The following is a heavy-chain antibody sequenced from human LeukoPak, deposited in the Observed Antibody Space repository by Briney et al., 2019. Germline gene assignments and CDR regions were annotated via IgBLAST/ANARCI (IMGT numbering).Heavy chain of an antibody. CDR1: GYTFSSYG. V-gene: IGHV1-46*01. J-gene: IGHJ4*02. CDR2: INPSGGST. Sequence: ASVKVSCKASGYTFSSYGITWVRQVPGQGLEWMGIINPSGGSTSYAQKFQGRVTMTRDTSTSTVYMELSSLRSEDTAVYYCARDGSSGYDYWGQGTLVTVSS. CDR3: ARDGSSGYDY. D-gene: IGHD3-22*01.